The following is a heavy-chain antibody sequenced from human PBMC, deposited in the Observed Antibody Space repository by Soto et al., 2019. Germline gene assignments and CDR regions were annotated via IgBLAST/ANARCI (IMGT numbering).Heavy chain of an antibody. CDR1: GYTLTELS. J-gene: IGHJ3*02. CDR2: FDPEDGET. Sequence: ASVKVSCKVSGYTLTELSMHWVRKAPGKGLEWMGGFDPEDGETIYAQKFQGRVTMTEDTSTDTAYMELSSLRSEDTAVYYCATAVGATKTGAFDIWGQGTMVTVSS. D-gene: IGHD1-26*01. V-gene: IGHV1-24*01. CDR3: ATAVGATKTGAFDI.